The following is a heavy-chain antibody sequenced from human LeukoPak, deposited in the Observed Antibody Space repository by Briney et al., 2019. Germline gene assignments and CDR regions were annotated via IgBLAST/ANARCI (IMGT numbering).Heavy chain of an antibody. CDR2: IYYSGST. Sequence: SQTLSLTCAVSGASISSTTYYWGWIRQPPRKGLEWIASIYYSGSTYYNSSLKSRVTISVDTSKNQFSLKLSSVTAADTAVYYCARGGRGEAAGFDYWGQGTLVTVSS. CDR1: GASISSTTYY. D-gene: IGHD6-13*01. CDR3: ARGGRGEAAGFDY. J-gene: IGHJ4*02. V-gene: IGHV4-39*07.